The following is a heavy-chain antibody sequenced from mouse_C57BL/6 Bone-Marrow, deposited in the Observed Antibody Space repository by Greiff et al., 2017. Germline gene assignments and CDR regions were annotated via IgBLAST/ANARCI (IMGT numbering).Heavy chain of an antibody. CDR2: ISDGGSYT. CDR3: ARAYYSWFAY. D-gene: IGHD2-10*01. V-gene: IGHV5-4*01. J-gene: IGHJ3*01. Sequence: EVQLVESGGGLVKPGGSLKLSCAASGFTFSSYAMSWVRQTPEKRLEWVATISDGGSYTYYPDNVKGRFTISRDNAKNNLYLQMSHLKSEDTAMYYCARAYYSWFAYWGQGTLVTVSA. CDR1: GFTFSSYA.